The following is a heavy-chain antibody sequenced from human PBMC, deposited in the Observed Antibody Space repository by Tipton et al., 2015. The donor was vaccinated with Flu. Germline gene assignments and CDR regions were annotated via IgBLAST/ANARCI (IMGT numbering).Heavy chain of an antibody. CDR2: ILYGGST. J-gene: IGHJ4*02. CDR3: ARGSSGWYVFDY. Sequence: TLSLTCNVSGDSMRSFYWSWIRQSPEKGLEWIGYILYGGSTNYNPSLRSRVTISMDTSKKQFSLELRSVTAADTARYYCARGSSGWYVFDYWGQGIPVTISS. CDR1: GDSMRSFY. V-gene: IGHV4-59*01. D-gene: IGHD6-19*01.